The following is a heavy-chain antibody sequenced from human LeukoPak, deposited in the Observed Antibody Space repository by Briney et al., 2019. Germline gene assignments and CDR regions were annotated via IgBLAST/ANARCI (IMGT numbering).Heavy chain of an antibody. V-gene: IGHV4-39*01. CDR3: ARHVLFWVDIVVVPAAIPVLDAFDI. D-gene: IGHD2-2*02. CDR2: LYYTGTT. J-gene: IGHJ3*02. Sequence: SETLSLTCTVSGGSISSSTYHWGWIRQPPGKGLEWIGNLYYTGTTYYNPSLKSRISISVDTSKNQFSLKLRSVTAADTAVYYCARHVLFWVDIVVVPAAIPVLDAFDIWGQGTMVTVSS. CDR1: GGSISSSTYH.